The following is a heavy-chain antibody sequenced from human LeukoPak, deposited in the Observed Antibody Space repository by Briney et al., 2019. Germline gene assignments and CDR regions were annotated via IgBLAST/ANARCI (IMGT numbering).Heavy chain of an antibody. CDR3: AKDLTPDSYYDFWSGSSYFDY. J-gene: IGHJ4*02. V-gene: IGHV3-23*01. CDR1: GFTFSSYA. CDR2: ISGSGGST. D-gene: IGHD3-3*01. Sequence: GGSPRLSCAASGFTFSSYAMSWVRQAPGKGLEWVSTISGSGGSTYYADSVKGRFTISRDNSKNTLYLQMNSLRAEDTAVYYCAKDLTPDSYYDFWSGSSYFDYWGQGTLVTVSS.